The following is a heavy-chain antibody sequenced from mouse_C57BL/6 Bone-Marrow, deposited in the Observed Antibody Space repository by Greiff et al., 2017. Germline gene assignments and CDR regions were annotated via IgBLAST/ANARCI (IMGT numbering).Heavy chain of an antibody. D-gene: IGHD3-1*01. V-gene: IGHV3-6*01. J-gene: IGHJ2*01. CDR2: IRYDGST. Sequence: VQLKESGPGLVKPSQSLSLTCSVTGYSITSGYYWNWIRQFPGNKLEWMGYIRYDGSTNYNPSLKNRISITRDTSSNPSVLKLNSVTTEDTATDYCARDLGGLFDYWGKGTTLTVSS. CDR1: GYSITSGYY. CDR3: ARDLGGLFDY.